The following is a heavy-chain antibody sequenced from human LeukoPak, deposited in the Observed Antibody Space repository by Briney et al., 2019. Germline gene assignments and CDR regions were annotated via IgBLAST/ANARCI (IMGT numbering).Heavy chain of an antibody. D-gene: IGHD1-1*01. CDR1: GFTFSSYW. CDR2: ISTDGRIT. CDR3: VRAVASNCGNFNY. J-gene: IGHJ4*02. Sequence: PGGSLRLSCAASGFTFSSYWMQWVRQAPGEGLVWVSRISTDGRITDYADSVKGRFTISRDNAKNTLDLQMNSLRVEDTAVYYCVRAVASNCGNFNYWGQGTLVTVSS. V-gene: IGHV3-74*01.